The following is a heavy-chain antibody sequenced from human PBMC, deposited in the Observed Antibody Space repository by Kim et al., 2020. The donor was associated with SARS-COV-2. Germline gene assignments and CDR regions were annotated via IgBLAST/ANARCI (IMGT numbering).Heavy chain of an antibody. V-gene: IGHV4-59*01. CDR2: IYYSGST. J-gene: IGHJ4*02. Sequence: SETLSLTCTVSGGSISSYYWSWIRQPPGKGLEWIGYIYYSGSTNYNPSLKSRVTISVDTSKNQFSLKLSSVTAADTAVYYCARDPYPKREMSFDYWGQGTLVTVSS. CDR1: GGSISSYY. D-gene: IGHD1-26*01. CDR3: ARDPYPKREMSFDY.